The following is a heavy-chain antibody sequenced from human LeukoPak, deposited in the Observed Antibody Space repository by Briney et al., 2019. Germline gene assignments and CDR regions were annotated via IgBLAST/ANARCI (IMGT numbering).Heavy chain of an antibody. CDR3: ARGAGEGSWLIDY. D-gene: IGHD3-16*01. CDR2: SNGANGNT. J-gene: IGHJ4*02. V-gene: IGHV1-3*02. CDR1: GYTFTSNA. Sequence: ASVKVSCKASGYTFTSNAIHWVRQAPGQRLEWMGYSNGANGNTEYSHEFQGRVTITRDTSARTAYMELSSLRSEDTAVYYCARGAGEGSWLIDYWGQGTLVIVSS.